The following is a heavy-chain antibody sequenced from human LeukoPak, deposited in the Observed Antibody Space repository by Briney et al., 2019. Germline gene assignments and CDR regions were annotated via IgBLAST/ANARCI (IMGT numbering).Heavy chain of an antibody. V-gene: IGHV4-4*07. Sequence: SETLSLTCSVSGGSINNFYWTCIREPAGKGLECSGRIYATGDTNYNPSLKSRVTLSVDTSRNQFSLKLNSVTAADTALYFCAKESRVRGVSIRESHYHYYYGMDVWGRGTTVTVSS. CDR1: GGSINNFY. J-gene: IGHJ6*02. CDR2: IYATGDT. CDR3: AKESRVRGVSIRESHYHYYYGMDV. D-gene: IGHD3-10*01.